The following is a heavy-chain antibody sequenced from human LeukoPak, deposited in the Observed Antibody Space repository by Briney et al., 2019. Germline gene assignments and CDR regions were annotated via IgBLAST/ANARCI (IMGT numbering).Heavy chain of an antibody. V-gene: IGHV1-69*13. CDR1: GGTFSSYV. CDR2: IIPIFGTA. D-gene: IGHD6-25*01. Sequence: ASVKVSCKASGGTFSSYVISWVRQAPGQGLEWMGGIIPIFGTANYAQKFQGRVTIIADEPTSTVYMELSSLRSEDTAVYYCARERLDAFDIWGQGTTVTVS. CDR3: ARERLDAFDI. J-gene: IGHJ3*02.